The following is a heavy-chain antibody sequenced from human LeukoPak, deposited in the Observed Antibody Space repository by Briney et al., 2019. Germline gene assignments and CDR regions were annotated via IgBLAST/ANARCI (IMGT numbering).Heavy chain of an antibody. CDR3: ARDTWHGLDY. J-gene: IGHJ4*02. D-gene: IGHD2/OR15-2a*01. CDR2: IYYSGST. CDR1: GGSISSYY. Sequence: KPSGTLSLTCTVSGGSISSYYWSWIRQPPGKGLEWVGYIYYSGSTNYNPSLKSRVTISVDTSKNQFSLKLSSVTAADTAVYYCARDTWHGLDYWGQGTLVTVSS. V-gene: IGHV4-59*01.